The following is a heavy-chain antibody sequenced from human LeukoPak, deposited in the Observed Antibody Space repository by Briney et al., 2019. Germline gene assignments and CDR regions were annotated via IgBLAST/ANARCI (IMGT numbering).Heavy chain of an antibody. CDR2: IKQDANEK. Sequence: GGSLRLSCAASGFPFSGYWMAWVRQAPGKGLEWVANIKQDANEKYYVSSVKGRFTVSRDNAKKSLYLDMESLRAEDTAVYYCARTSIAARPPHFDYWGQGTLVTVSS. V-gene: IGHV3-7*02. CDR1: GFPFSGYW. CDR3: ARTSIAARPPHFDY. J-gene: IGHJ4*02. D-gene: IGHD6-6*01.